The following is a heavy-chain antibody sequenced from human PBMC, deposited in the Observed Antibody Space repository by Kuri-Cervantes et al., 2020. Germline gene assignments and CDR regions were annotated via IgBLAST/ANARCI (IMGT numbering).Heavy chain of an antibody. Sequence: GGSLRLSCKGSGYSFTSYWISWVRQAPGQGLEWMGGIIPIFGTANYAQKFQGRVTITADKSTSTAYMELSSLRSEDTAVYYCARGLNIAAAANYWGQGTLVTVSS. D-gene: IGHD6-13*01. V-gene: IGHV1-69*06. CDR2: IIPIFGTA. CDR1: GYSFTSYW. CDR3: ARGLNIAAAANY. J-gene: IGHJ4*02.